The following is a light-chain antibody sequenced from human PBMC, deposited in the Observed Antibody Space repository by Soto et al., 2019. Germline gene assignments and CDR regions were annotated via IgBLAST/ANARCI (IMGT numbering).Light chain of an antibody. CDR3: QQSDSNPYT. Sequence: DIQMTQAPSSLSASVGDRVTISCLASQSITTYLNWYQHKPGKAPKLLIYAASSLHSGVPSRLSGSGSGTDFTLTISSLQPEDFATYYCQQSDSNPYTFGQGTKLEIK. J-gene: IGKJ2*01. CDR1: QSITTY. V-gene: IGKV1-39*01. CDR2: AAS.